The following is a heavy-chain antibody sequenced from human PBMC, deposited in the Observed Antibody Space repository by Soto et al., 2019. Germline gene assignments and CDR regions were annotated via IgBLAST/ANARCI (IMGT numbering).Heavy chain of an antibody. Sequence: EVQLVESGGGLVKPGGSLRLSCAASGFTFSNAWMNWVRQAPGQGLEWVGRIKSKTDGGTTDYAAPVKGRFTISRDDSKNTLYLQMNSLKTEDTAVYYCTTEDSSGYSIDYWGQGTLVTVSS. D-gene: IGHD3-22*01. V-gene: IGHV3-15*07. CDR3: TTEDSSGYSIDY. CDR1: GFTFSNAW. J-gene: IGHJ4*02. CDR2: IKSKTDGGTT.